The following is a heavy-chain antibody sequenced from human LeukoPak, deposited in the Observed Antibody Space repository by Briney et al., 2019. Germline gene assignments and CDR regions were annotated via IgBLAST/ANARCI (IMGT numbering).Heavy chain of an antibody. Sequence: PSQTLSLTCTVSGGSISSGGYYWSWIRQPPGKGLEWIGYIYHSGSTYYNPSLKSRVTISVDTSKNQFSLKLTSVTAADTAMYYCARRGGNPLGAFDIWGQGTMVTVSS. J-gene: IGHJ3*02. CDR1: GGSISSGGYY. V-gene: IGHV4-30-2*02. D-gene: IGHD4-23*01. CDR2: IYHSGST. CDR3: ARRGGNPLGAFDI.